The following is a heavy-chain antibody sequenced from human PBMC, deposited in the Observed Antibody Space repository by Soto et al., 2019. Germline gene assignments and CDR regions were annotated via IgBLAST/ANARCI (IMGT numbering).Heavy chain of an antibody. Sequence: GASVKVSCKASGYTFTSYDINWVRQATGQGLEWMGWMNPNSGNTGYAQKFQGRVTMTRNTSISTAYMELSSLRPEDTAVYYCARGLGSSWYYDGFDPWGQGTLVTVSS. D-gene: IGHD6-13*01. J-gene: IGHJ5*02. CDR3: ARGLGSSWYYDGFDP. CDR1: GYTFTSYD. CDR2: MNPNSGNT. V-gene: IGHV1-8*01.